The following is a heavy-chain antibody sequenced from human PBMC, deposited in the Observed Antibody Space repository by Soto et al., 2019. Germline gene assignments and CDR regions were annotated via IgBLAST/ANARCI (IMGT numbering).Heavy chain of an antibody. Sequence: SVKVSCRASGGTFSSYTISWVRQAPGQGLEWMGRIIPILGIANYAQKFQGRVTITADKSTSTAYMELSSLRSEDTAVYYCAGDQSSVVVVAATLDYWGQGTLVTVSS. CDR1: GGTFSSYT. CDR3: AGDQSSVVVVAATLDY. D-gene: IGHD2-15*01. J-gene: IGHJ4*02. V-gene: IGHV1-69*04. CDR2: IIPILGIA.